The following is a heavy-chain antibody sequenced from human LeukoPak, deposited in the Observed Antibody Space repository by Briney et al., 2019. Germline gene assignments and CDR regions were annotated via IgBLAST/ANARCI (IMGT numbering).Heavy chain of an antibody. Sequence: PGGSLRLSCAASGFTFSSYAMSWVRQAPGKGLEWVSAITASGGSAYYADSVKGRFTISRDNSKNTLYLQMNSLGAEDTAVYYCAKDLSAFDHWGQGTLVTVSS. CDR3: AKDLSAFDH. CDR2: ITASGGSA. CDR1: GFTFSSYA. J-gene: IGHJ4*02. V-gene: IGHV3-23*01.